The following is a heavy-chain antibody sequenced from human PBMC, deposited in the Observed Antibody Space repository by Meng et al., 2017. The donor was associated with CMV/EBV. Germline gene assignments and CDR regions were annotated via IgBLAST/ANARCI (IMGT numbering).Heavy chain of an antibody. D-gene: IGHD2-2*01. Sequence: GESLKISCAASGFTFDDYGMSWVRQAPGKGLEWVSGINWNGGSTGYTDSVKGRFTISRDNAKNSLYLQMNSLRAEDTTFYYCAREDVVVPAANESFYYYGMDVWGQGTTVTVSS. J-gene: IGHJ6*02. CDR2: INWNGGST. CDR3: AREDVVVPAANESFYYYGMDV. V-gene: IGHV3-20*04. CDR1: GFTFDDYG.